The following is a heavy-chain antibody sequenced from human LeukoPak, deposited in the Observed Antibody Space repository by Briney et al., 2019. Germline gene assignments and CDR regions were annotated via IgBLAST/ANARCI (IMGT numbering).Heavy chain of an antibody. D-gene: IGHD6-19*01. CDR3: AREYIAVAGIFDY. CDR1: GFTFSSYA. Sequence: HPGGSLRLSCAASGFTFSSYAMHGVRQAPGKGLEGVAVISYDGSNKYYADSVKGRFTTSRDNSKNTLYLQMNSLRAEDTAVYYCAREYIAVAGIFDYWGQGTLVTVSS. V-gene: IGHV3-30-3*01. CDR2: ISYDGSNK. J-gene: IGHJ4*02.